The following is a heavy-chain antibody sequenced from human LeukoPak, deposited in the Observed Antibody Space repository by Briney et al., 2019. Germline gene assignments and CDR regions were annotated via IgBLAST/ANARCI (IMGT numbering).Heavy chain of an antibody. CDR1: GFMFGSYA. CDR2: IKQDGSEK. V-gene: IGHV3-7*01. CDR3: ARDQGYSSSWYVVDY. D-gene: IGHD6-13*01. Sequence: GGSLRLSCAASGFMFGSYAMSWVRQAPGKGLEWVANIKQDGSEKYYVDSVKGRFTISRDNAKNTLYLQMNSLRTEDTAVYYCARDQGYSSSWYVVDYWGQGTLVTVSS. J-gene: IGHJ4*02.